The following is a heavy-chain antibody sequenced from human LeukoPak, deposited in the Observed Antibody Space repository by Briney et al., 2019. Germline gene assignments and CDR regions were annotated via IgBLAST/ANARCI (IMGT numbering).Heavy chain of an antibody. CDR1: GGSISSSSYY. V-gene: IGHV4-39*01. CDR3: ASTTAARRRLDY. Sequence: ETLSLTCTVSGGSISSSSYYWGWIRQPPGKGLEWIGSIYYSGSTYYNPSLKSRVTISVDTSKNQFSLKLSSVTAADTAVYYCASTTAARRRLDYWGQGTLVTVSS. D-gene: IGHD6-6*01. CDR2: IYYSGST. J-gene: IGHJ4*02.